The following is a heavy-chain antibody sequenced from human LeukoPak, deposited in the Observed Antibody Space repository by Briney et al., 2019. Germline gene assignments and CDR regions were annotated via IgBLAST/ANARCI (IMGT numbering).Heavy chain of an antibody. CDR2: ISGSGGST. D-gene: IGHD2-21*02. V-gene: IGHV3-23*01. CDR3: AKDIYCGGDCYIRAGDS. J-gene: IGHJ4*02. CDR1: GFTFSSYA. Sequence: PGGSLRLSCAASGFTFSSYAMSWVRQAPGKGLEWVSAISGSGGSTYYADSVKGRFTIFRDNSKNTLYLQTNSLRAEDTAVYYCAKDIYCGGDCYIRAGDSWGQGTLVTVSS.